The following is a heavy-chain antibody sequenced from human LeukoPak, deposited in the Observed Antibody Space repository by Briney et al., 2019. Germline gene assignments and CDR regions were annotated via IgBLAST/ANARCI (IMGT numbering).Heavy chain of an antibody. D-gene: IGHD2-2*01. J-gene: IGHJ4*02. CDR1: GFTFSDCY. V-gene: IGHV3-11*04. CDR2: ISSGGSTI. Sequence: PWGSLRLSCAASGFTFSDCYMSWIRQAPGKGLEWVSCISSGGSTIYYADSVKGRFTISRDNAKNSLYLQMNSLRAEDTAVYYCARGVVVVPAANPFDYWGQGTLVTVSS. CDR3: ARGVVVVPAANPFDY.